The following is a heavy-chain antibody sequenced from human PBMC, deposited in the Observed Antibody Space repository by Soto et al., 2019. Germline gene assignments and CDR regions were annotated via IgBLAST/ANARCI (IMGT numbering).Heavy chain of an antibody. Sequence: LRLSCAASGFTFSSNWMSWVRQAPGKGLEWVANIKQDGSDKYYVDSVKGRFTISRDNAKNSLYLRMNSLRAEDTAVYYCATSAASPGNYWGQGTLVTVSS. CDR1: GFTFSSNW. D-gene: IGHD6-13*01. CDR2: IKQDGSDK. CDR3: ATSAASPGNY. V-gene: IGHV3-7*01. J-gene: IGHJ4*02.